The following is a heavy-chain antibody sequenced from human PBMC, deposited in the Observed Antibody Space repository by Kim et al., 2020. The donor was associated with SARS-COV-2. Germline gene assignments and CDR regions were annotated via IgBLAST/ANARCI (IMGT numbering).Heavy chain of an antibody. Sequence: GGSLRLSCAASGFTFSSYAMSWVRQAPGKGLEWVSAISGSGGSTYYADSVKGRFTISRDNSKNTLYLQMNSLRAEDTAVYYCAKDDVAVAPAYYYGMDVWGQGTTVTVSS. CDR3: AKDDVAVAPAYYYGMDV. J-gene: IGHJ6*02. V-gene: IGHV3-23*01. CDR2: ISGSGGST. CDR1: GFTFSSYA. D-gene: IGHD6-19*01.